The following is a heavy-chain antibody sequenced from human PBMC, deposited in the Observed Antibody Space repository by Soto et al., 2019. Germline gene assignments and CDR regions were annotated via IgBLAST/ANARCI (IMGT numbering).Heavy chain of an antibody. V-gene: IGHV1-46*01. Sequence: VQLVQSGAEVQKPGASVKVSCKASGYTFTNYYMHWVRQAPGQGLEWMGIFNPSDGSTSFAQKFQGRVTMTRDTSTSTVYMELSSLRSEDTAMYYCARGGYSYGNWFDPWGQGTLVTVSS. CDR3: ARGGYSYGNWFDP. J-gene: IGHJ5*02. CDR2: FNPSDGST. D-gene: IGHD5-18*01. CDR1: GYTFTNYY.